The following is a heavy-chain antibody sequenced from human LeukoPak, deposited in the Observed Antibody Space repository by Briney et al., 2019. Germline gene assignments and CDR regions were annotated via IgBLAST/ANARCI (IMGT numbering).Heavy chain of an antibody. V-gene: IGHV3-15*01. J-gene: IGHJ4*02. CDR1: GFTFSNAW. CDR3: ANAFGVVNIFDY. D-gene: IGHD3-3*01. Sequence: GGSLRLSCAASGFTFSNAWMSWVRQAPGKGLEWVGRIKSKTDGGTTDYAAPVKGRFTISRDDSKNTLYLQMNSLRAEDTAVYYCANAFGVVNIFDYWGQGTLVTVSS. CDR2: IKSKTDGGTT.